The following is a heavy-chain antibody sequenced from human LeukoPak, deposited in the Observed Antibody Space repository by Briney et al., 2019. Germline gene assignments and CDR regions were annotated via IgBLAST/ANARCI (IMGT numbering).Heavy chain of an antibody. CDR3: ARAHSYCSSTSCYRYFDY. CDR1: GGSFSGYY. CDR2: INHSGST. J-gene: IGHJ4*02. D-gene: IGHD2-2*01. V-gene: IGHV4-34*01. Sequence: SETLSLTCAVYGGSFSGYYWSWIRQPPGKGLERIGEINHSGSTNYNPSLKSRVTISVDTSKNQFSLKLSSVTAADTAVYYCARAHSYCSSTSCYRYFDYWGQGTLVTVSS.